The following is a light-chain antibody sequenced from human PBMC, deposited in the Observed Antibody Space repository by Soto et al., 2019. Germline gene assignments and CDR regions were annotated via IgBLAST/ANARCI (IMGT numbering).Light chain of an antibody. CDR2: TVS. CDR1: QAIDNS. CDR3: QQTYNFPHT. J-gene: IGKJ2*01. V-gene: IGKV1-39*01. Sequence: DIQMTQSPSSLSASVGDRVTISCRAGQAIDNSLNWYRQKPGKAPELLIYTVSNLHPGVPSGFSGSGSGTDFTLTISSLQPEDFATYFCQQTYNFPHTFGQGTKVDIK.